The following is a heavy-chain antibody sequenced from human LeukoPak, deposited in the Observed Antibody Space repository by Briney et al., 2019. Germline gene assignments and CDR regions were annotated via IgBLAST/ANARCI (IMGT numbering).Heavy chain of an antibody. Sequence: GRSLRLFCAASGFTFSTYDMHWVRQAPGKGLEWVAVISYDGSNKYYADFVKGRFTISRDNSKHTLYLQLNSLRAEDTAVYYCAKSPGRYCSGGSCYSYWGQGTLVTVSS. CDR2: ISYDGSNK. CDR1: GFTFSTYD. J-gene: IGHJ4*02. CDR3: AKSPGRYCSGGSCYSY. D-gene: IGHD2-15*01. V-gene: IGHV3-30*18.